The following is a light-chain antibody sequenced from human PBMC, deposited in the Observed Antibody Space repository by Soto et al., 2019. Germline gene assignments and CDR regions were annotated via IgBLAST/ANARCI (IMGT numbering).Light chain of an antibody. CDR2: DVS. CDR3: SSFITSTSYV. Sequence: TQPASLSWSPWQSITISSTGTNSDVGNYNYVSWYQQYPGKAPKLLISDVSYRPSGVSNRFSGSKSGSTASLTISGLQAEDEADYYCSSFITSTSYVFGTGTKVTVL. CDR1: NSDVGNYNY. V-gene: IGLV2-14*03. J-gene: IGLJ1*01.